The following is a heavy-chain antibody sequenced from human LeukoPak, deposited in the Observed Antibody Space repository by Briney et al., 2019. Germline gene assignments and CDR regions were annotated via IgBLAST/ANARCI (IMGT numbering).Heavy chain of an antibody. D-gene: IGHD1-1*01. CDR3: AREDNSNWNIDY. CDR2: ITTSGSTI. V-gene: IGHV3-11*04. J-gene: IGHJ4*02. CDR1: GFTFSVSY. Sequence: PGGSLRLSCAASGFTFSVSYMTWIRQAPGKGLEWVSYITTSGSTIYADSLKGRFAISRDNAKNSLYLQMNSLRAEDTAVYYCAREDNSNWNIDYWGQGTLVTVFS.